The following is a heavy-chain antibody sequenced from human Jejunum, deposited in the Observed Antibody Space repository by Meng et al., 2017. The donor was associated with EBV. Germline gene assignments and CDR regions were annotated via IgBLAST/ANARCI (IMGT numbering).Heavy chain of an antibody. CDR3: ARDGPQSLSSFDY. CDR2: TFYRSRWFY. V-gene: IGHV6-1*01. Sequence: QAQLQQSGPGLVKPSQTLLLTCAISGDSVSSDGAAWNWIRQSPSRGLEWLGRTFYRSRWFYDYAPSVKSRITINSDTSKNQFSLHLDSVTPEDTAVYYCARDGPQSLSSFDYWGQGTLVTVSS. CDR1: GDSVSSDGAA. J-gene: IGHJ4*02. D-gene: IGHD6-6*01.